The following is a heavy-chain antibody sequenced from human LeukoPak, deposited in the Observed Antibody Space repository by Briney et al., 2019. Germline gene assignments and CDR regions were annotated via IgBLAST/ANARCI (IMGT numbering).Heavy chain of an antibody. D-gene: IGHD5-18*01. CDR1: GYTFTNYG. Sequence: ASVKVSCKASGYTFTNYGITWVRQAPGQGLEWMGWISAYNGDTNYAQKFQCRVTMTRDTSISTAYMELSRLRSDDTAVYYCARVGRSGYSYGYGYWGQGTLVTVSS. J-gene: IGHJ4*02. V-gene: IGHV1-18*01. CDR2: ISAYNGDT. CDR3: ARVGRSGYSYGYGY.